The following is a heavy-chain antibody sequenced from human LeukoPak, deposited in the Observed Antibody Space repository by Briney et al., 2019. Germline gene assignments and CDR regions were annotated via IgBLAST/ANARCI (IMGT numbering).Heavy chain of an antibody. CDR1: GFTFRTYS. CDR3: ARIEVDAFDI. J-gene: IGHJ3*02. CDR2: ISSSSSTI. Sequence: PGGSLRLSCAATGFTFRTYSMNWVRQAPGKGLEWVSYISSSSSTIYYADSVKGRFTISRDNAKNSLYLQMNSLRDEDTAVYYCARIEVDAFDIRGQGTMVTVSS. V-gene: IGHV3-48*02.